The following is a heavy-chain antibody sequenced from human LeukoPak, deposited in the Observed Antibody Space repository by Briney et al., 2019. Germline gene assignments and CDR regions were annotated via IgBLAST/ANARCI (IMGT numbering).Heavy chain of an antibody. CDR2: ISAYNGNT. D-gene: IGHD3-10*01. CDR1: GYTFTSYG. J-gene: IGHJ6*03. Sequence: ASVKVSCKASGYTFTSYGISWVRQAPGQGLEWMGWISAYNGNTNYAQKLQGSVTMTTDTSTSTAYMELRSLRSDDTAVYYCARGGFGELLYDYYYYYMDVWGKGTTVTVSS. V-gene: IGHV1-18*01. CDR3: ARGGFGELLYDYYYYYMDV.